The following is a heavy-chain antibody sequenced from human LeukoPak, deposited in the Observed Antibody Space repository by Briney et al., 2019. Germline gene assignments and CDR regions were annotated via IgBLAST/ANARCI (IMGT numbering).Heavy chain of an antibody. D-gene: IGHD3-16*01. CDR2: ISSSGSTI. V-gene: IGHV3-48*03. Sequence: GGSLRLSCAASGFTFSSYEMNWVRQAPGKGLEWVSYISSSGSTIYYADPVKGRFTISRDNAKNSLYLQMNSLRAEDTAVYYCAGDKAGIYGPGDYWGQGTRVTVSS. CDR1: GFTFSSYE. CDR3: AGDKAGIYGPGDY. J-gene: IGHJ4*02.